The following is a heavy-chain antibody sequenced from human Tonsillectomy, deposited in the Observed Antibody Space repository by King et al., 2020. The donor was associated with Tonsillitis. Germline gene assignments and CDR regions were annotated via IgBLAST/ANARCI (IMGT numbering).Heavy chain of an antibody. CDR3: AKIQDSGSIFCDY. D-gene: IGHD3-10*01. J-gene: IGHJ4*02. Sequence: VQLVESGGGVVQPGGSLRLSCAASGFTFSIYGMHWVRQAPGKGLEWVAFIWDDGTNEHSTDSVKGRFTNSRDNSKNTLYLQRNSLRPEDTAVYYCAKIQDSGSIFCDYWGQGTLVTVSS. V-gene: IGHV3-30*02. CDR2: IWDDGTNE. CDR1: GFTFSIYG.